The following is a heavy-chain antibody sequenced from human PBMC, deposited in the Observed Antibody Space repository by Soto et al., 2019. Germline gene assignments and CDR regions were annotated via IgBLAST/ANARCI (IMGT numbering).Heavy chain of an antibody. Sequence: EARLLESGGGLVQPGGSLRLSCVVSGFSITNHALTWVRQAPGKGLEWVSSISSTGSKTYYADSIKGRFTISRDNSKNTVFLQMNSLRPDDMAFYFCAREPKPFLTGYYDLWGQGTLVTVSS. J-gene: IGHJ4*02. V-gene: IGHV3-23*01. CDR2: ISSTGSKT. CDR3: AREPKPFLTGYYDL. D-gene: IGHD3-9*01. CDR1: GFSITNHA.